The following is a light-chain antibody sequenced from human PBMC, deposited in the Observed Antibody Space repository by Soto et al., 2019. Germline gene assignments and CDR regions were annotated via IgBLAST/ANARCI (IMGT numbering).Light chain of an antibody. CDR3: QQTKSAPLT. CDR1: QTIITY. J-gene: IGKJ4*01. Sequence: IQMTQSPSSVSASVGDRVTIACRAGQTIITYLNWYQQKPGDAPKLLISAASNLQSGVPSRFSGSGSGTDFTLTISSLQPEDFATYYCQQTKSAPLTFGGGTKVEIQ. CDR2: AAS. V-gene: IGKV1-39*01.